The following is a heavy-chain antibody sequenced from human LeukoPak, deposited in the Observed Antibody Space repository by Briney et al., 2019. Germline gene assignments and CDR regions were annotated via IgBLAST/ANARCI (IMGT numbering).Heavy chain of an antibody. CDR2: IYYSGST. CDR3: ARHDDSSGYYYVGY. CDR1: GGSISSYY. Sequence: PSETLSLTCTVSGGSISSYYWSWIRQPPGKGLEWIGYIYYSGSTNYNPSLKSRVTISVDTSKNQFSLKLSSVTAADTAVYYCARHDDSSGYYYVGYWGQGTLVTVFS. D-gene: IGHD3-22*01. V-gene: IGHV4-59*08. J-gene: IGHJ4*02.